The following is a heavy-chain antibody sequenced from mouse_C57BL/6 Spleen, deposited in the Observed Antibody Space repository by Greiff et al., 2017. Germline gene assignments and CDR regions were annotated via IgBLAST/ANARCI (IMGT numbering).Heavy chain of an antibody. CDR2: IYPGDGDT. Sequence: QVQLQQSGAELVKPGASVKISCKASGYAFSSYWMNWVKQRPGKGLEWIGQIYPGDGDTNYNGKFKGKATLTADKSSSTAYMQLSSLTSEDSAVYFCARLTTVVAPVDYWGQGTSVTVSS. D-gene: IGHD1-1*01. CDR1: GYAFSSYW. V-gene: IGHV1-80*01. J-gene: IGHJ4*01. CDR3: ARLTTVVAPVDY.